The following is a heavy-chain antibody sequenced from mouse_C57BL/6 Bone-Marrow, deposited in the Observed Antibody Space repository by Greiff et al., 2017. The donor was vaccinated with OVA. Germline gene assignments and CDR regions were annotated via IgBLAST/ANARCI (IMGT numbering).Heavy chain of an antibody. J-gene: IGHJ4*01. Sequence: QVQLQQSGAELVKPGASVKLSCKASGYTFTSYWMHWVKQRPGQGLEWIGMIHPNSGSTNYNEKFKSKATLTVDKSSSTAYMQLSSLTSEDSAVYYCSSETKYYYAMDYWGQGTSVTVSS. V-gene: IGHV1-64*01. CDR3: SSETKYYYAMDY. D-gene: IGHD6-1*01. CDR1: GYTFTSYW. CDR2: IHPNSGST.